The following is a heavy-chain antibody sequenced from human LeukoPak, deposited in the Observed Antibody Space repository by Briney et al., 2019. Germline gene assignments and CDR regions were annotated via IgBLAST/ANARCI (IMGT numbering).Heavy chain of an antibody. Sequence: ASVKVSCKASGYTFTNCDINWVRQATGQGLEWMGWMNPKSGNTGCAQKFQGRVTMTRNNSITTAYMELSSLRSEDTAMYFCARGPSLHTNWVGGRWFDPWGQGTRVTVSS. V-gene: IGHV1-8*01. J-gene: IGHJ5*02. CDR3: ARGPSLHTNWVGGRWFDP. D-gene: IGHD1-1*01. CDR2: MNPKSGNT. CDR1: GYTFTNCD.